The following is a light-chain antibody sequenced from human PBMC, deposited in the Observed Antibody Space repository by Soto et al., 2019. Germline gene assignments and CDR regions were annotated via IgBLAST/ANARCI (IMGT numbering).Light chain of an antibody. CDR1: QSISTW. V-gene: IGKV1-5*03. Sequence: DIQMTQSPSTLSASVGDRVTFTCRASQSISTWLAWYQQKPGKAPKLLIYKASSLEGGVPSRFSGGGSGTDFNITISTLQPDDFATYYCQQYITYPLTFGGGTTVEIK. CDR2: KAS. CDR3: QQYITYPLT. J-gene: IGKJ4*01.